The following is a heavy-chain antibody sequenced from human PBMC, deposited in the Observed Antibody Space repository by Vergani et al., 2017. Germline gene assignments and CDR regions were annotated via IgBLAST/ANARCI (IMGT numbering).Heavy chain of an antibody. J-gene: IGHJ4*02. Sequence: QVQLQQWGAGLLKPSETLSLTCAVYGGSFSGYYWSWIRQPPGKGLEWIGEINHSGSTNYNPSLKSRVTISVDTSKNQFSLKLRSVTAEDTAVYYCARSRYDILTGVFDYWGQGTLVTVSS. D-gene: IGHD3-9*01. CDR3: ARSRYDILTGVFDY. V-gene: IGHV4-34*01. CDR2: INHSGST. CDR1: GGSFSGYY.